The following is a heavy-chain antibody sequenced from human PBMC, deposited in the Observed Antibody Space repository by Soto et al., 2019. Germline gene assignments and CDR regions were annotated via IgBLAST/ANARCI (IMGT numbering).Heavy chain of an antibody. CDR3: AKGRYDFWSPYYFDS. J-gene: IGHJ4*02. D-gene: IGHD3-3*01. CDR1: GLNFDDFA. V-gene: IGHV3-9*01. Sequence: SLRLSCVGTGLNFDDFAMHWVRQAPGKGLEWVSGITWNSRVLAYADSVKGRFTISRDNARNSLYLQMDSLRDEDTALYYCAKGRYDFWSPYYFDSWGQGTLVTDS. CDR2: ITWNSRVL.